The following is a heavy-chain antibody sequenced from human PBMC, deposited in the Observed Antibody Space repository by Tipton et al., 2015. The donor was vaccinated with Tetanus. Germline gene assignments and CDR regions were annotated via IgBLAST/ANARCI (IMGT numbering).Heavy chain of an antibody. CDR2: IHPGRSEI. CDR1: GYSFSSYY. J-gene: IGHJ4*02. V-gene: IGHV5-51*01. D-gene: IGHD2-8*01. CDR3: ARAHCTDGVCNFDF. Sequence: QLVQSGAELKKPGESLRISCEGSGYSFSSYYIAWVRQMPGEGLEWMGIIHPGRSEITYSPSFQGQVTISAAPSINTAYLQWSSLKASDTSMFYCARAHCTDGVCNFDFWGQGALVTVAS.